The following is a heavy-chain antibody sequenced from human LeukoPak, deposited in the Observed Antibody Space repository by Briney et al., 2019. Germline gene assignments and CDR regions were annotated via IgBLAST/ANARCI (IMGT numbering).Heavy chain of an antibody. CDR1: GGSISSYY. J-gene: IGHJ4*02. CDR3: ARGEGNYFDY. CDR2: IYYSGST. Sequence: PETLSLTCTVSGGSISSYYWSWIRQPPGKGLEWIGYIYYSGSTNYNPSLKSRVTISVDTSKNQFSLKLSSVTAADTAVYYCARGEGNYFDYWGQGTLVTVSS. V-gene: IGHV4-59*01.